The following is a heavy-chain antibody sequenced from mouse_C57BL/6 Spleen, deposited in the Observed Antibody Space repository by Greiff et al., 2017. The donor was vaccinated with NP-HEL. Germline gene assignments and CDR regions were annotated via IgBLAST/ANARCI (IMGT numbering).Heavy chain of an antibody. CDR1: GYTFTSYW. J-gene: IGHJ2*01. CDR2: IYPGSGST. D-gene: IGHD1-1*01. CDR3: ARGVFITTVVAPFDY. V-gene: IGHV1-55*01. Sequence: VQLQQPGAELVKPGASVKMSCKASGYTFTSYWITWVKQRPGQGLEWIGDIYPGSGSTNYNEKFKSKATLTVDTSSSTAYMQLSSLTSEDSAVYYCARGVFITTVVAPFDYWGQGTTLTVSS.